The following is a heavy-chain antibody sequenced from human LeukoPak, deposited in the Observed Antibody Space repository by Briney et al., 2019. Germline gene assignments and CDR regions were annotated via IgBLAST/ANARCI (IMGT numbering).Heavy chain of an antibody. CDR3: VRDANNRDGHGFYSFDD. D-gene: IGHD1/OR15-1a*01. V-gene: IGHV1-2*02. CDR1: GYAFTNFY. Sequence: ASVKVSCKASGYAFTNFYIHWVRQAPGEGLEWMGWINYDSGGTNHEQKFQDRVTMTRDMSISTVYMEVRGLTSDDTAMYFCVRDANNRDGHGFYSFDDWGQGTLVAVSS. J-gene: IGHJ4*02. CDR2: INYDSGGT.